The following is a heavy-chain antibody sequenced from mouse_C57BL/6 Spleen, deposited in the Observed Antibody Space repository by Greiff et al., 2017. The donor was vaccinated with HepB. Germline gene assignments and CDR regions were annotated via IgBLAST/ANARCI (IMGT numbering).Heavy chain of an antibody. CDR1: GFTFNTYA. D-gene: IGHD3-2*02. Sequence: EVKLQESGGGLVQPKGSLKLSCAASGFTFNTYAMHWVRQAPGKGLEWVARIRSKSSNYATYYADSVKDRFTISREESQSMLYLQMNNLKTEDTARDYCVREGRLYYAMDYWGQGTSVTVSS. CDR3: VREGRLYYAMDY. CDR2: IRSKSSNYAT. V-gene: IGHV10-3*01. J-gene: IGHJ4*01.